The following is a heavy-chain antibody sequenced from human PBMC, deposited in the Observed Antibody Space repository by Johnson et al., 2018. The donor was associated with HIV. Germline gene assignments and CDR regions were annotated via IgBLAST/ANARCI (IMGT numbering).Heavy chain of an antibody. J-gene: IGHJ3*02. CDR1: GFTFSSYA. CDR3: TTVDAFDYYEGPWAFDI. CDR2: ISYDGSNR. D-gene: IGHD3-22*01. Sequence: VQLVESGGGVVQPGGSLRLSCAASGFTFSSYAMHWVRQAPGRGLEWVAVISYDGSNRYYSDSVKGRFTISRDTSKNTLYLQMNSLKTEDTAVYYCTTVDAFDYYEGPWAFDIWGQGTLVTVSS. V-gene: IGHV3-30*04.